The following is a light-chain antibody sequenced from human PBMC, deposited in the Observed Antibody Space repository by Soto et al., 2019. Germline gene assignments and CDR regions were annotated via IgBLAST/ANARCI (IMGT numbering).Light chain of an antibody. CDR1: NSNLGAGYD. J-gene: IGLJ1*01. V-gene: IGLV1-40*01. CDR3: CSYVGARTYV. Sequence: QSVLTQPPSVSGAPGQRVTISCTGNNSNLGAGYDVHWYQQLPGAAPKLVIFGNRNRPSGVPERFSGSKSGNTASLTISGLQADDEADYYCCSYVGARTYVFAAGTKLTVL. CDR2: GNR.